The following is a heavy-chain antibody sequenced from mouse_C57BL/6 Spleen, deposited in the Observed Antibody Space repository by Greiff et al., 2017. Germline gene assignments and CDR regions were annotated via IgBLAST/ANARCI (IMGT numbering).Heavy chain of an antibody. CDR1: GFSLTSYG. CDR3: ARHPIYDYDGDYYAMDY. V-gene: IGHV2-6-1*01. D-gene: IGHD2-4*01. Sequence: QVQLKESGPGLVAPSQSLSITCTVSGFSLTSYGVYFVRQPPGKGLEWLVVIWSDGSTTYNSALKSRLSISKDNSKSQVFLKMNSLQTDDTAMYYCARHPIYDYDGDYYAMDYWGQGTSVTVSS. J-gene: IGHJ4*01. CDR2: IWSDGST.